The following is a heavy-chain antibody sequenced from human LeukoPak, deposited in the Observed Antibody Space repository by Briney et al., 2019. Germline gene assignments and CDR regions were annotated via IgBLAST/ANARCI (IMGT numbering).Heavy chain of an antibody. J-gene: IGHJ3*02. Sequence: SETLSLTCTVSGGSISSYYWSWIRQPPGKGLEWIGYIYYSGSTNYSPSLKSRVTISVDTSKNQFSLKLSSVTAADTAVYYCARDLSGGSCFDIWGQGTMVTVSS. CDR2: IYYSGST. CDR3: ARDLSGGSCFDI. D-gene: IGHD2-15*01. CDR1: GGSISSYY. V-gene: IGHV4-59*01.